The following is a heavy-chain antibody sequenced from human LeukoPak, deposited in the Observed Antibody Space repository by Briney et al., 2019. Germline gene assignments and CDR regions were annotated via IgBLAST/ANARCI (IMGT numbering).Heavy chain of an antibody. D-gene: IGHD6-6*01. CDR1: GFTFSSHW. V-gene: IGHV3-7*03. CDR3: AKDLRAARRGFDY. Sequence: PGGSLRLSCAASGFTFSSHWMSWVRQAPGKGLEWVATIKRDGSEIYFVDSVKGRFTISRDNAKSSLYLQMNGLRAEDTAVYYCAKDLRAARRGFDYWGQGTLVIVSS. CDR2: IKRDGSEI. J-gene: IGHJ4*02.